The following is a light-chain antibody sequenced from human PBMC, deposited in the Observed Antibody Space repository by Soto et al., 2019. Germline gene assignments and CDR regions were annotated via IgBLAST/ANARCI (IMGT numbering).Light chain of an antibody. J-gene: IGKJ4*01. Sequence: EIVVTQSPATLSLSPGERATLSCRASQTISSYLAWYQQKPGQTPMLLIYDASNRATGIPARFSGGGSGTYFTLTIGSLEPEDFAVYYCQQRSALPLTFGGGTKVAIK. V-gene: IGKV3-11*01. CDR1: QTISSY. CDR3: QQRSALPLT. CDR2: DAS.